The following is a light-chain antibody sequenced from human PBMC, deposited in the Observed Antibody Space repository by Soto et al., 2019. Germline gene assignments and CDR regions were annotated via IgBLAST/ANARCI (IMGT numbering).Light chain of an antibody. V-gene: IGKV3D-15*01. J-gene: IGKJ4*01. CDR2: GAS. CDR1: QSVSSN. CDR3: QQYNNWPLT. Sequence: EVALTQSPGTLSLSPGARATLSCRASQSVSSNLAWYQQKPGQAPRLLIYGASTRATGIPARFSGSGSGTEFTLTISSLQSEDFAVYYCQQYNNWPLTFGGGTKVDIK.